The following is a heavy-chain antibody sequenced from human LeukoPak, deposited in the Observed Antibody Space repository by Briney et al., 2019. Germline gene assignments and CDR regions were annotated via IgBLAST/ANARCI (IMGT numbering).Heavy chain of an antibody. CDR1: GFTFNNYD. CDR2: VDSAGAP. D-gene: IGHD6-19*01. J-gene: IGHJ2*01. V-gene: IGHV3-13*05. Sequence: GGSLRLSCAASGFTFNNYDMHWVRHVIGKGLEWVSAVDSAGAPYYAGSVKGRFTISRENAKKSLYLQMDSLGAGDTAVYYRVKEALTVAGNWHFDLWGRGTLVAVSS. CDR3: VKEALTVAGNWHFDL.